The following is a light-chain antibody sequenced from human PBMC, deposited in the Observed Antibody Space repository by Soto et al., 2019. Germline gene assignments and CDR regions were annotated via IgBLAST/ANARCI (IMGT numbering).Light chain of an antibody. Sequence: QSVLTQPPSVSGAPGQRVTISCTGSSSTIGAGFDVHWYQQLPGTAPKLLIYGDTNRPSGVPDRFSGSKSGTSASLVITGRQAEDEAEDYCQSYDTALSVYVVFGGGTKLTVL. V-gene: IGLV1-40*01. J-gene: IGLJ2*01. CDR2: GDT. CDR1: SSTIGAGFD. CDR3: QSYDTALSVYVV.